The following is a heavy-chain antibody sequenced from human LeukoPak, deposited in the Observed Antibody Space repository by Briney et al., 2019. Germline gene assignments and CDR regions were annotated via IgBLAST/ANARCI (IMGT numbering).Heavy chain of an antibody. CDR2: IYYSGST. V-gene: IGHV4-59*08. Sequence: SETLSLTCTVSGDSISKYYWSWIRQPPGKGLEWIGYIYYSGSTYYNPSLKSRVTISVDTSKNQFSLKLSSVTTADTAVYYCARLGGYSSSSLDYWGQGTLVTVSS. D-gene: IGHD6-6*01. CDR3: ARLGGYSSSSLDY. J-gene: IGHJ4*02. CDR1: GDSISKYY.